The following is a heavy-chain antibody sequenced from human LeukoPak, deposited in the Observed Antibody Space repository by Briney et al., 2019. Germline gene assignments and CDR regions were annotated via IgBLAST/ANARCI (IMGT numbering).Heavy chain of an antibody. V-gene: IGHV3-21*04. CDR1: GFTFSSYS. Sequence: GGSLRLSCAASGFTFSSYSMNWVRQAPGKGLEWVSSISSSSSYIYYADSVKGRFTISRDNAKNSLYLQMNSLRAEDTAVYYCASGGLSSSNAFDIWGQGTMVTVSS. CDR3: ASGGLSSSNAFDI. J-gene: IGHJ3*02. CDR2: ISSSSSYI. D-gene: IGHD6-6*01.